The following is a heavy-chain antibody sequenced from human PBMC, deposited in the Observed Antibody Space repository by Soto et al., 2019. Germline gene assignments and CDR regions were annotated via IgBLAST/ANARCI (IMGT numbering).Heavy chain of an antibody. J-gene: IGHJ2*01. V-gene: IGHV1-2*04. CDR3: ARGINYYFWSGYYRSWYFDL. CDR2: INPNSGGT. Sequence: ASVKVSCKASGYTFTGYYMHWVRQAPGQGLEWMGWINPNSGGTNYAQKFQGWVTMTRDTSISTAYMELSRLRSDDTAVYYCARGINYYFWSGYYRSWYFDLWGRGTLVTVSS. CDR1: GYTFTGYY. D-gene: IGHD3-3*01.